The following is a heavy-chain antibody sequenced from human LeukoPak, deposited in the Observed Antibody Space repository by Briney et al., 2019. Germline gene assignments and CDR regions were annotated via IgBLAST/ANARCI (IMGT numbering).Heavy chain of an antibody. V-gene: IGHV3-7*01. D-gene: IGHD2-15*01. CDR3: TRDTGCSGGTCFSFYDS. CDR2: IKQDGSDK. Sequence: GGSLRISCAASGFPFSTYWMTWVRQAPGKGLEWVANIKQDGSDKYYVDSVKGRFTISRDNAKNSLYLQMNSLRAEDTAVYYCTRDTGCSGGTCFSFYDSWGQGTLVTVSS. CDR1: GFPFSTYW. J-gene: IGHJ4*02.